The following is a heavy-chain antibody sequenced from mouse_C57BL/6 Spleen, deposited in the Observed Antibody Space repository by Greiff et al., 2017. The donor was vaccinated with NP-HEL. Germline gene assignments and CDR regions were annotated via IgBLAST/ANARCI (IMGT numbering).Heavy chain of an antibody. CDR3: ARDALLLRYWYFDV. D-gene: IGHD1-1*01. J-gene: IGHJ1*03. V-gene: IGHV1-82*01. CDR2: IYPGDGDT. CDR1: GYAFSSSW. Sequence: VKLQESGPELVKPGASVKISCKASGYAFSSSWMNWVKQRPGKGLEWIGRIYPGDGDTNYNGKFKGKATLTADKSSSTAYMQLSSLTSEDSAVYFCARDALLLRYWYFDVWGTGTTVTVSS.